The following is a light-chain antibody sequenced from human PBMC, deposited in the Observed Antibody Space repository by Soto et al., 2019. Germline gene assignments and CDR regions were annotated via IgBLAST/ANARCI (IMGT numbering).Light chain of an antibody. CDR3: HQYDDWHPYT. J-gene: IGKJ2*01. Sequence: EIEMTQSPATLSLSPGERATVSCRASQSVGNNLAWYQQKSGQAPRLLIYGAYTRAAGVPARFSGTGSGTEFTLTISSLQSEDFAVYYCHQYDDWHPYTFGQGTKLEFK. CDR2: GAY. V-gene: IGKV3-15*01. CDR1: QSVGNN.